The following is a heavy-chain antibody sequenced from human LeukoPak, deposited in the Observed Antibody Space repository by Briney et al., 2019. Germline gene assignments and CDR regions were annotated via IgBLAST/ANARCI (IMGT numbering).Heavy chain of an antibody. Sequence: SETLSLTCAVYGGSFSGYYWSWIRQPPGKGLEWIGEINHSGSTNYNPSLKSRVTISVDTSKNQFSLKLGSVTAADTAVYYCARLGWYIDYWGQGTLVTVSS. CDR3: ARLGWYIDY. CDR1: GGSFSGYY. D-gene: IGHD6-19*01. CDR2: INHSGST. V-gene: IGHV4-34*01. J-gene: IGHJ4*02.